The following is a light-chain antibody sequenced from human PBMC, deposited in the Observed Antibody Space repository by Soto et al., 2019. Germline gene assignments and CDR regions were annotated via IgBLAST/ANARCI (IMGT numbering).Light chain of an antibody. V-gene: IGLV2-14*01. Sequence: QSALTQPASVSGSPGQSITISCTGTSSDVGAYNYVSWYQQHPGKAPKLMIYEVSNRPSGVSNRFSGSKSGNTASLTISGLQAEDEGDYYCSSYTSGSTWVFGGGTKATVL. CDR2: EVS. J-gene: IGLJ3*02. CDR3: SSYTSGSTWV. CDR1: SSDVGAYNY.